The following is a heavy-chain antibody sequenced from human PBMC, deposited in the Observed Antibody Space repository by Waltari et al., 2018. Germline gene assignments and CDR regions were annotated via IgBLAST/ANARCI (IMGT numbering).Heavy chain of an antibody. J-gene: IGHJ6*02. CDR3: ARVGDGYAGGHYYYGMDV. D-gene: IGHD5-12*01. Sequence: QVQLQESGPGLVKPSETLSLTCTVSGGSISSHYWSWIRQPPGKGLEWIGYIYYSGSTNYNPSLKSRVTISVDTSKNQFSLKLSSVTAADTAVYYCARVGDGYAGGHYYYGMDVWGQGTTVTVSS. CDR1: GGSISSHY. V-gene: IGHV4-59*11. CDR2: IYYSGST.